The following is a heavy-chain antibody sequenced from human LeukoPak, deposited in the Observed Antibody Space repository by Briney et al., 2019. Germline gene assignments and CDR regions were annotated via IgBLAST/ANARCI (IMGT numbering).Heavy chain of an antibody. J-gene: IGHJ5*02. CDR2: IYYSGST. CDR1: GGSISSSSYY. D-gene: IGHD4-17*01. V-gene: IGHV4-39*07. CDR3: AREVARTDYGLGWFDP. Sequence: PSETLSLTCTVSGGSISSSSYYWGWIRQPPGKGLEWIGSIYYSGSTYYNPSLKSRVTISIDTSKNQFSLKLSSVTAADTAVYYCAREVARTDYGLGWFDPWGQGTLVTVSS.